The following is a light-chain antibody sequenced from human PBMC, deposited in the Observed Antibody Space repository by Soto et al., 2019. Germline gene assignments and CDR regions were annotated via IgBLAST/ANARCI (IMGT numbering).Light chain of an antibody. CDR3: AAWDDRLYGWV. Sequence: QSVLTQPPSASGTPGQRVTISCSGSSSNIGSNTVNWYQQLPGTAPTLLIYYNNQRPSGVPDRFSGSKSGTSASLAISRLQSEDEAHYYCAAWDDRLYGWVFGGGTKLTVL. J-gene: IGLJ3*02. V-gene: IGLV1-44*01. CDR1: SSNIGSNT. CDR2: YNN.